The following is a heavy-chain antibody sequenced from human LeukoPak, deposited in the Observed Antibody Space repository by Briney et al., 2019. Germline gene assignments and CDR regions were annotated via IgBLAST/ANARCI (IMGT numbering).Heavy chain of an antibody. V-gene: IGHV5-51*01. CDR1: GYSFTSYW. J-gene: IGHJ6*03. Sequence: GESLKISCKGSGYSFTSYWIGWVRQMPGKGLDWMGIIYPGDSDTRYSPSFQGQVTISADKSISTAYLQWSSLKASDTAMYYCARQRRDGYFGYYYYYMDVWGKGTTVTISS. CDR2: IYPGDSDT. D-gene: IGHD5-24*01. CDR3: ARQRRDGYFGYYYYYMDV.